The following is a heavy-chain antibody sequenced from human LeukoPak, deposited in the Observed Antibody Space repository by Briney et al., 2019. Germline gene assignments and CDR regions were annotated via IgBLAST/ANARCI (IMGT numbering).Heavy chain of an antibody. J-gene: IGHJ4*02. V-gene: IGHV3-23*01. CDR2: ISGSGSST. CDR3: AKRGDVLRFLEWLLLDYFDY. Sequence: GGSLRLSCAASGFTFSSYNMNWVRQAPGKGLEWVSAISGSGSSTYYADSVKGRFTISRDNSKNTLYLQMNSLRAEDTAVYYCAKRGDVLRFLEWLLLDYFDYWGQGTLVTVSS. CDR1: GFTFSSYN. D-gene: IGHD3-3*01.